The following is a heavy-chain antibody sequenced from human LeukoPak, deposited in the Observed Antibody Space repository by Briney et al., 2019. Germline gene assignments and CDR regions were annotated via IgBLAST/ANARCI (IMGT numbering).Heavy chain of an antibody. CDR2: ISSSGSTI. Sequence: PGGSLRLSCAASGFTFSSYEMNWVRQPPGRGLGWVSYISSSGSTIYYADSVKGRFTISRDNAKNSLYLQMNSLRAEDTAVYYCARAFRYSYGSFDYWGQGTLVTVSS. CDR1: GFTFSSYE. CDR3: ARAFRYSYGSFDY. J-gene: IGHJ4*02. D-gene: IGHD5-18*01. V-gene: IGHV3-48*03.